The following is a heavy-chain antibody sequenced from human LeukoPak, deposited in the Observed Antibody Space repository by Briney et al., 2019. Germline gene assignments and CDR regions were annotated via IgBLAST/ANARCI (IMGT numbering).Heavy chain of an antibody. J-gene: IGHJ3*02. Sequence: GSLRLSCAASGFTFSHYSMNWVRQPPGKGLEWIGEIYHSGSTNYNPSLRSRITISVDKSKDQFSLRLSSVTAADTAVYYCARKIGSSGAFDIWGQGTMVTVSS. CDR2: IYHSGST. V-gene: IGHV4-4*02. CDR1: GFTFSHYSM. CDR3: ARKIGSSGAFDI. D-gene: IGHD1-26*01.